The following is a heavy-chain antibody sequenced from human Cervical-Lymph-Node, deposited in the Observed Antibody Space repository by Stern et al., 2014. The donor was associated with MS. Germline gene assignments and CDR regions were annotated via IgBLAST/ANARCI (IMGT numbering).Heavy chain of an antibody. CDR3: AREHVTTVTTSKNNWFDP. CDR2: INPRVGST. CDR1: GYTFTSYY. V-gene: IGHV1-46*01. D-gene: IGHD4-17*01. Sequence: QVQLVQSGAEVKKPGASVKVSCKASGYTFTSYYMHWVRQAPGQGLEWMGIINPRVGSTSYAQKFQGRVTMTRDTSTSTVYMELSSLRSEDTAVYYCAREHVTTVTTSKNNWFDPWGQGTLVTVSS. J-gene: IGHJ5*02.